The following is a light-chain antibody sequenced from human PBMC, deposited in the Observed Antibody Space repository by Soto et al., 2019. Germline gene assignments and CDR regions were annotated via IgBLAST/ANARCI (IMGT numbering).Light chain of an antibody. J-gene: IGKJ4*01. CDR2: DAS. CDR3: QQRSNRRT. CDR1: QSVSSY. V-gene: IGKV3-11*01. Sequence: EIVLTQSPATLSLSPGERATLSCRASQSVSSYLAWYQQKPGQAPRLLIYDASNRATGIPARFSGSGSGTVFTLTISSLEPEDFAVYYCQQRSNRRTFGGGTKVEIK.